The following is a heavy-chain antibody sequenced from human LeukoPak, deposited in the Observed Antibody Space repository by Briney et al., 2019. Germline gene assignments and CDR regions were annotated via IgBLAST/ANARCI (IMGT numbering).Heavy chain of an antibody. J-gene: IGHJ6*04. D-gene: IGHD3-10*01. Sequence: PGGGLRLSCAASGFTFSSYGMHWVRQAPGKGLEWVAVIWYDGSNKYYADSVKGRFTISRDNSKNTLYLQMNSLRAEDTAVYYCARDRGFGEPISYGMDVWGKGTTVTVSS. CDR2: IWYDGSNK. CDR1: GFTFSSYG. CDR3: ARDRGFGEPISYGMDV. V-gene: IGHV3-33*01.